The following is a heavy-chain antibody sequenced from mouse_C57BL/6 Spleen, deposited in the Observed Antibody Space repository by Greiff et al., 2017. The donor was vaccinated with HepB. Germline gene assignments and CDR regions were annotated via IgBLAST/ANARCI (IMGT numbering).Heavy chain of an antibody. V-gene: IGHV3-6*01. CDR1: GYSITSGYY. J-gene: IGHJ3*01. CDR3: ATPIYDGYYVAY. Sequence: EVQLQESGPGLVKLSQSLSLTCSVTGYSITSGYYWNWIRQFPGNKLEWMGYISYDGSNNYNPSLKNRISITRDTSKNQFFLKLNSVTTEDTATYYCATPIYDGYYVAYWGQGTLVTVSA. CDR2: ISYDGSN. D-gene: IGHD2-3*01.